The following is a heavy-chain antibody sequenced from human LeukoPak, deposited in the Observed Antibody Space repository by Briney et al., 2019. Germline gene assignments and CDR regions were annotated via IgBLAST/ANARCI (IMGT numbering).Heavy chain of an antibody. J-gene: IGHJ4*02. Sequence: ASVKVSCKASGYTFTNYFMHWVRQAPGQGLEWMGTINPHDGSTNYAQNFQGRVTMTRDTSTSTFLMELSSLRSEDTALYFCARARGYSGYHPVDYWGQGTLVTVSS. CDR3: ARARGYSGYHPVDY. CDR2: INPHDGST. V-gene: IGHV1-46*01. D-gene: IGHD5-12*01. CDR1: GYTFTNYF.